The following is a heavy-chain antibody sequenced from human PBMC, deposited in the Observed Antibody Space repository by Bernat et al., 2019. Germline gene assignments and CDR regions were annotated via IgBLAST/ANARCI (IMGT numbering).Heavy chain of an antibody. D-gene: IGHD6-19*01. CDR1: GYTFTNYG. J-gene: IGHJ4*02. Sequence: QVQLVQSGAEVKKPGASVKVSCTASGYTFTNYGISWLRQAPGQGLEWMGWITAYNGNTKYAQNFQGRVTMTTETSTNTDYMELRSLRYDDTAFYYCAREYSSGWYGSDYWGQGTLVTVSS. V-gene: IGHV1-18*01. CDR3: AREYSSGWYGSDY. CDR2: ITAYNGNT.